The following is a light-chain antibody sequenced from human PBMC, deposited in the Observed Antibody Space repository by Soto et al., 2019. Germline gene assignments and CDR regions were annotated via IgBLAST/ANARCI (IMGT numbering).Light chain of an antibody. CDR2: SAS. J-gene: IGKJ5*01. Sequence: DIQITQSPFSLSASVGDRVTITCRCSRSISIFLNWYQQKPGGAPKLLIYSASTLQTGVPSRFTGSGSGTDFTLSISSLQPEDTATYYCQQGYGTPFTFGQGTRLEI. CDR1: RSISIF. V-gene: IGKV1-39*01. CDR3: QQGYGTPFT.